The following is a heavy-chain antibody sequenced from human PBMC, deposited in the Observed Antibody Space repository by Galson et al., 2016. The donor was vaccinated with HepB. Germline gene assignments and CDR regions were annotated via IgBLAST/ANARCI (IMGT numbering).Heavy chain of an antibody. J-gene: IGHJ6*02. CDR1: GFSFNSYG. D-gene: IGHD6-19*01. Sequence: SLRLSCAASGFSFNSYGMRWVRQAPDKGLEWVAFIWHDGSNKYYADSVKGRFTISRDNSKNPLYLQMNSLRAEDTAVYHCAKDPSSGWYKYYHGMDVWGQGTTVTVSS. V-gene: IGHV3-33*06. CDR3: AKDPSSGWYKYYHGMDV. CDR2: IWHDGSNK.